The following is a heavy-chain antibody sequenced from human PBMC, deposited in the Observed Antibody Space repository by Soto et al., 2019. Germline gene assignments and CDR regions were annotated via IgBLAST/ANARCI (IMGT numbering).Heavy chain of an antibody. Sequence: SVKVSCKASGGTFSSYTISWVRQAPGQGLEWMGRIIPILGIANYAQKFQGRVTITADKSTSTAYMELSSLRSEDTAVYYCARSGYCSSTSCYAPHYYYYGMDVWGQGTTVTVSS. D-gene: IGHD2-2*01. CDR2: IIPILGIA. V-gene: IGHV1-69*02. J-gene: IGHJ6*02. CDR3: ARSGYCSSTSCYAPHYYYYGMDV. CDR1: GGTFSSYT.